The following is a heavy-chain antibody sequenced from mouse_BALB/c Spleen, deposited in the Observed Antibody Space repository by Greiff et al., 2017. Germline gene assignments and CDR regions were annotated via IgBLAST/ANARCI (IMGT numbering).Heavy chain of an antibody. J-gene: IGHJ4*01. CDR1: GFSLTSYG. D-gene: IGHD1-2*01. Sequence: VQLKESGPSLVQPSQSLSITCTVSGFSLTSYGVHWVRQSPGKGLEWLGVIWRGGSTDYNAAFMSRLSITKDNSKSQVFFKMNSLQADDTAIYYCAKGPITTATRGAMDYWGQGTSVTVSS. CDR3: AKGPITTATRGAMDY. CDR2: IWRGGST. V-gene: IGHV2-5-1*01.